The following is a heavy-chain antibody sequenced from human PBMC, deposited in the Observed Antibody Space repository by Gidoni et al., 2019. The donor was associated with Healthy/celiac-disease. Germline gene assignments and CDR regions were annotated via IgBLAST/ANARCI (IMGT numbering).Heavy chain of an antibody. Sequence: QVQLVESGGGVVQPGMSLRLSCAASGFTFSSYGKHWVRQAPGKGRAWVAVISYDGSNKYYADSVKGRFTISRDKSKNTLYLQMNSLRAEDTAVYYCAKDLGADYDFWSGYQHPGYWGQGTLVTVSS. CDR2: ISYDGSNK. V-gene: IGHV3-30*18. D-gene: IGHD3-3*01. CDR3: AKDLGADYDFWSGYQHPGY. CDR1: GFTFSSYG. J-gene: IGHJ4*02.